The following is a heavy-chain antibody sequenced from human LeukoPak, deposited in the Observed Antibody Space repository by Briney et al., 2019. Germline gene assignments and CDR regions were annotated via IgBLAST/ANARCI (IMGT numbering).Heavy chain of an antibody. D-gene: IGHD2-2*01. V-gene: IGHV3-23*01. J-gene: IGHJ4*02. Sequence: GGSLRLSCAASGFTFSSYAMSWVRQAPGKGLEWVSAISGSGGSTYYADSVKGRFTISRDNSENTLYLQMNSLRAEDTAVYYCAKIGVGIVVVPAAMRADYWGQGTLVTVSS. CDR2: ISGSGGST. CDR1: GFTFSSYA. CDR3: AKIGVGIVVVPAAMRADY.